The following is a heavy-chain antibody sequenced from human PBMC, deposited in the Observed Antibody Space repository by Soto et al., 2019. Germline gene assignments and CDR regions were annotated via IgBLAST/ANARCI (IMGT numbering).Heavy chain of an antibody. J-gene: IGHJ3*02. CDR1: GYAFTSYG. Sequence: QVQLVQSGAEVKKPGASVKVSCKASGYAFTSYGISWVRQAPGQGLEWMGWISVYNGNTNYAQKLQGRATMTTDTSTSTAYMELRSLRSDDTAVYYCARAPTGKGTVVTRYAFDIWGQGTMVTVSS. CDR2: ISVYNGNT. D-gene: IGHD2-21*02. CDR3: ARAPTGKGTVVTRYAFDI. V-gene: IGHV1-18*04.